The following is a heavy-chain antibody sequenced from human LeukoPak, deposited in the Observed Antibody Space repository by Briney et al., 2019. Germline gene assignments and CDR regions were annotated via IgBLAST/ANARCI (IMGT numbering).Heavy chain of an antibody. Sequence: ETLSLTCAVYGGSFSGYYWSWIRQPPGKGLEWIGEINHSGSTNYNPSLKSRVTISVDASKNQFSLKLSSVTAADTAVYYCARGQQWLVRRFDYWGQGTLVTVSS. CDR1: GGSFSGYY. V-gene: IGHV4-34*01. CDR3: ARGQQWLVRRFDY. D-gene: IGHD6-19*01. J-gene: IGHJ4*02. CDR2: INHSGST.